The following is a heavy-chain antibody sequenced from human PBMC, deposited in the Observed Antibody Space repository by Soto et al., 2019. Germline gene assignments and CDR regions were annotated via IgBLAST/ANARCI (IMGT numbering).Heavy chain of an antibody. J-gene: IGHJ5*02. V-gene: IGHV2-5*02. CDR1: ALSLSTGGVG. CDR2: IYWDDDK. Sequence: SGPTLVNPTQTLTLTCTFSALSLSTGGVGVGWIRQPPGKALEWLALIYWDDDKRYSPSLKSRLTITKDTSKNQVVLTMTNMDPVDTATYYCAHSLIGYYYDSSGSNWFDPWGQGTLVTVSS. CDR3: AHSLIGYYYDSSGSNWFDP. D-gene: IGHD3-22*01.